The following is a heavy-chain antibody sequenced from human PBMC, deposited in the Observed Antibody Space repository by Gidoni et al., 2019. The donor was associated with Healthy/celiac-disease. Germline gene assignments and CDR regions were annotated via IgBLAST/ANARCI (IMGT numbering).Heavy chain of an antibody. D-gene: IGHD5-12*01. Sequence: ELQLVQSGAEVIKPGESLQISGRGFGYIFTSYWIGWVRQIPGKGLEWMGIIYPGDSDTRYSPSFQGQVTISADKSISTAYLQWSSLKASDTAMYYCAIRQAGSGYDSPPFDYWGQGTLVTVSS. CDR2: IYPGDSDT. CDR1: GYIFTSYW. CDR3: AIRQAGSGYDSPPFDY. V-gene: IGHV5-51*01. J-gene: IGHJ4*02.